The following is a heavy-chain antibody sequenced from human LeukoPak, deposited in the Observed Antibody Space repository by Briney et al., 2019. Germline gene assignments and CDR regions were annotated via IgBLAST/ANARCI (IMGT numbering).Heavy chain of an antibody. CDR3: ARGALTTENYFDY. CDR1: GYTFRSYA. J-gene: IGHJ4*02. Sequence: PGRSLTLYCAASGYTFRSYARRWLRQAPGKGLEWVAVISYDGSNKYYADSVKGRFTISRDNSKNTLYLQMNSLRAEDTAVYYCARGALTTENYFDYWGQGTLVTVSS. D-gene: IGHD4-11*01. CDR2: ISYDGSNK. V-gene: IGHV3-30*04.